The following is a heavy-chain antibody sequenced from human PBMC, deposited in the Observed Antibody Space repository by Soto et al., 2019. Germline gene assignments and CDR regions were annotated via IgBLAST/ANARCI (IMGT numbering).Heavy chain of an antibody. V-gene: IGHV3-30-3*01. CDR2: ISYDGSNK. CDR1: GFTFSSYA. J-gene: IGHJ4*02. Sequence: GGSLRLSCAASGFTFSSYAMHWVHQAPGKGLEWVAVISYDGSNKYYADSVKGRFTISRDNSKNTLYLQMNSLRAEDTAVYYCARRRGGSYGYYFDYWGQGTLVTVSS. CDR3: ARRRGGSYGYYFDY. D-gene: IGHD1-26*01.